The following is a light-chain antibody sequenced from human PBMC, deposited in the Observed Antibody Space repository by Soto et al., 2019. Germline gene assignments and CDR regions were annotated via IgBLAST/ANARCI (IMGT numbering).Light chain of an antibody. CDR2: EVS. J-gene: IGLJ2*01. Sequence: QSALTQPASVSGSPGQSITISCTGTISDVGGYDYVSWYQQHPGKAPKLMIYEVSNRPSGVSNRFSGSKSGNTASLTISGLQPEDEADYYCSSYTISSTSHVVFGGGTKLTVL. V-gene: IGLV2-14*01. CDR1: ISDVGGYDY. CDR3: SSYTISSTSHVV.